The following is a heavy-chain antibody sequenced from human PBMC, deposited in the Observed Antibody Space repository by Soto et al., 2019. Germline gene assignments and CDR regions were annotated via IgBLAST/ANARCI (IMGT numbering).Heavy chain of an antibody. D-gene: IGHD6-13*01. V-gene: IGHV4-34*01. CDR2: INHSGST. CDR1: GGSFSGYY. J-gene: IGHJ5*02. Sequence: SETLSLTCAVYGGSFSGYYWSWIRQPPGKGLEWIGEINHSGSTNYNPSLKSRVTISVDTSKNQFSLKLSSVTAADTAVYYCAREGGIAAARNWFDPWGQGTLVTVSS. CDR3: AREGGIAAARNWFDP.